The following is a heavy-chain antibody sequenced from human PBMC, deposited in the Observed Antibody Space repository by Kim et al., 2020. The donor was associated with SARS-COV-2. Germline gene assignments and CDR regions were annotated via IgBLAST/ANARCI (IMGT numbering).Heavy chain of an antibody. D-gene: IGHD4-4*01. J-gene: IGHJ6*03. CDR1: GFTFSSYA. CDR3: ARSYSNYDYYYYMDV. CDR2: ISYDGSNK. V-gene: IGHV3-30-3*01. Sequence: GGSLRLSCAASGFTFSSYAMHWVRQAPGKGLEWVAVISYDGSNKYYADSVKGRFTISRDNSKNTLYLQMNSLRAEDTAVYYCARSYSNYDYYYYMDVWGKGTTVTVSS.